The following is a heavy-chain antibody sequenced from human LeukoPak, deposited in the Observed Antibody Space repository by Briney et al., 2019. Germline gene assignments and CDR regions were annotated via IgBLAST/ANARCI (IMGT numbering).Heavy chain of an antibody. CDR1: GGTFSSYA. D-gene: IGHD2-2*01. V-gene: IGHV1-69*06. J-gene: IGHJ4*02. CDR2: IIPIFGTA. Sequence: GASVKVSCKASGGTFSSYAISWARQAPGQGLEWMGGIIPIFGTANYAQKFQGRVTITADKSTSTAYMELSSLRSEDTAVYYCARGGGYCSSTSCPEFDYWGQGTLVTVSS. CDR3: ARGGGYCSSTSCPEFDY.